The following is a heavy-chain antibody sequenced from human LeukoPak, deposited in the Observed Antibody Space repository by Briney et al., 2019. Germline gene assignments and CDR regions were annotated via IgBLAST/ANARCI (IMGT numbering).Heavy chain of an antibody. D-gene: IGHD4-17*01. CDR3: ARDAGPFGDFLFDY. CDR1: GGSISSYY. CDR2: IYYNGNT. Sequence: PSETLSLTCTVSGGSISSYYWSWIRQSPGKGLEWIGYIYYNGNTNYNPSLKSRVTISVDTSKNQFSLNLSSVTAADTAVYYCARDAGPFGDFLFDYWGQGTLVTVSS. V-gene: IGHV4-59*01. J-gene: IGHJ4*02.